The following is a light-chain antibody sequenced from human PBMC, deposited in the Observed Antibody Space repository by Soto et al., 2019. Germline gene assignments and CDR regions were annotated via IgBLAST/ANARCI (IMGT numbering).Light chain of an antibody. Sequence: ELVMTQSPATLSASPGERATLSCRASQSISSNLAWYQQKPRQXPRXXIYGASTRATGIPARFSGSGSGTELTLTISSLQSEDFEVYYCQQYNNWPPPFGQGTRLEI. J-gene: IGKJ5*01. CDR1: QSISSN. V-gene: IGKV3-15*01. CDR3: QQYNNWPPP. CDR2: GAS.